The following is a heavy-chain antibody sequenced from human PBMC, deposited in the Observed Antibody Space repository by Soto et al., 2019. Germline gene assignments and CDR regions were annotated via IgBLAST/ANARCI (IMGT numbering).Heavy chain of an antibody. CDR2: SAYTGNT. V-gene: IGHV4-59*01. CDR1: GGYITDYH. D-gene: IGHD1-1*01. CDR3: ARDMHAGFTHDFDP. J-gene: IGHJ5*02. Sequence: EPKSLTYVVSGGYITDYHWRWIRQIPGKGLEWIAYSAYTGNTNYNPCLKSRVTISMDTSKNQLSLNLTSVPAADTAVFYCARDMHAGFTHDFDPCAQGALVTVSS.